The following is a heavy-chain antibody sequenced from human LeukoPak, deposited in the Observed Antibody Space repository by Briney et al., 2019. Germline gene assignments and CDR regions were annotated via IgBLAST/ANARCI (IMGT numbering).Heavy chain of an antibody. CDR3: AKGPSIYYFDY. CDR2: ISSSGSTT. J-gene: IGHJ4*02. Sequence: GGSLRLSCAASGFTFSSYEMNWVRQAPGKGLEWVSYISSSGSTTYYADSVKGRFTISRGNSKNTLYLQMNSLRAEDTAVCYCAKGPSIYYFDYWGQGTLVTVSS. D-gene: IGHD3-3*02. V-gene: IGHV3-48*03. CDR1: GFTFSSYE.